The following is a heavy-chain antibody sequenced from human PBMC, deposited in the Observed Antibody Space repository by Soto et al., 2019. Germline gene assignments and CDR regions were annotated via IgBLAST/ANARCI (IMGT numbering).Heavy chain of an antibody. D-gene: IGHD4-17*01. Sequence: QVQLVQSGAEVKKPGSSVKVSCKASGGTFSSYTISWVRQAPGQGLEWMGRIIPILGIANYAQKFQGRVTITADKSTRTAYMELSSLRSEDTAVYYCAREYLDGDYVGYYFAYWGQGTLVPVSS. CDR2: IIPILGIA. V-gene: IGHV1-69*08. CDR1: GGTFSSYT. CDR3: AREYLDGDYVGYYFAY. J-gene: IGHJ4*02.